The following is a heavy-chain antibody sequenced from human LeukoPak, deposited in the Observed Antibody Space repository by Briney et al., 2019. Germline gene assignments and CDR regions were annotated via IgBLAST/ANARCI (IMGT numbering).Heavy chain of an antibody. Sequence: GPPLKISCKGFGSRFTSYWFAWVRRLPGKGLGWLGRIYLGDSDTRYSPSFQRQVTISADKSISTAYLQWSSLKASDTAMYYCARRVYYGSGSYHFDYWGQGTLVTVSS. D-gene: IGHD3-10*01. CDR2: IYLGDSDT. V-gene: IGHV5-51*01. CDR1: GSRFTSYW. CDR3: ARRVYYGSGSYHFDY. J-gene: IGHJ4*02.